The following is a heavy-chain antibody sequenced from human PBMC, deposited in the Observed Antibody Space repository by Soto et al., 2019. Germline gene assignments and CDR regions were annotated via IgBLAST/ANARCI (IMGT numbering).Heavy chain of an antibody. CDR2: VDGSGYDT. D-gene: IGHD5-12*01. Sequence: ERQLLESGGGLVQPGGSLRLSCVASGFTFNSFAMGWVRQSPGTGLEWVAGVDGSGYDTSFGASVKGRFTISRDNSENTLFLHMTNLRAEDTARYYCAKEIMAAAYATTSAFDLWGPGTVVTVS. CDR3: AKEIMAAAYATTSAFDL. J-gene: IGHJ4*02. V-gene: IGHV3-23*01. CDR1: GFTFNSFA.